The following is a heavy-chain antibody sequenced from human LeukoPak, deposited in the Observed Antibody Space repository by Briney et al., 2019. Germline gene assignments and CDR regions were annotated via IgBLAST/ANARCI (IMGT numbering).Heavy chain of an antibody. CDR2: MNPNSGNT. CDR1: GGTFSSYA. V-gene: IGHV1-8*03. CDR3: ARDHVGHYYMDV. D-gene: IGHD1-14*01. J-gene: IGHJ6*03. Sequence: GASVKVSCKASGGTFSSYAISWVRQATGQGLEWMGWMNPNSGNTGYAQKFQGRVTITRNTSISTAYMELSSLRSEDTAVYYCARDHVGHYYMDVWGKGTTVTVSS.